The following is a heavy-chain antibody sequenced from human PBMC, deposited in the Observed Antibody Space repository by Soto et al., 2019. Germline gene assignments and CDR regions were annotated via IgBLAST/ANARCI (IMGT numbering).Heavy chain of an antibody. V-gene: IGHV3-23*01. CDR1: GFTFSSYA. Sequence: GGSLRLSCAASGFTFSSYAMSWVRQAPGKGLEWVSAISGSGGSTYYADSVKGRFTISRDNSKNTLYLQMNSLRAEDTAVYYCAKDPALTTVTPGGYYYYGMDVWGQGTTVTVSS. J-gene: IGHJ6*02. CDR3: AKDPALTTVTPGGYYYYGMDV. CDR2: ISGSGGST. D-gene: IGHD4-17*01.